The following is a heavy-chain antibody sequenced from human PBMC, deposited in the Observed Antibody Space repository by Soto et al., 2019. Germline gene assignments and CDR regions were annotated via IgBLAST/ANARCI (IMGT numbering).Heavy chain of an antibody. D-gene: IGHD2-15*01. CDR1: GGSISSSSYY. V-gene: IGHV4-39*01. CDR2: IYYSGST. J-gene: IGHJ5*02. Sequence: QLQLQESGPGLVKPSETLSLTCTVSGGSISSSSYYWGWIRQPPGKGLEWIGSIYYSGSTYYNPSLKSRVTISVDTSKNQFSLKLSSVTAADTAVYYCARLHGPDDIVVVVAALSWFDPWGQGTLVTVSS. CDR3: ARLHGPDDIVVVVAALSWFDP.